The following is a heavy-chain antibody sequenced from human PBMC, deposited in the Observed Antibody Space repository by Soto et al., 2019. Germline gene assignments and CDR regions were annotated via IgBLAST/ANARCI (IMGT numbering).Heavy chain of an antibody. Sequence: SETLSLTCTGSGGSISSYYWSWIRQPPGKGLEWIGYIYYSGSTNYNPSLKSRVTISVDTSKNQFSLKLSSVTAADTAVYYCARGGDGSSWYHFDYWGQGTLVTVS. CDR1: GGSISSYY. D-gene: IGHD6-13*01. CDR2: IYYSGST. J-gene: IGHJ4*02. CDR3: ARGGDGSSWYHFDY. V-gene: IGHV4-59*01.